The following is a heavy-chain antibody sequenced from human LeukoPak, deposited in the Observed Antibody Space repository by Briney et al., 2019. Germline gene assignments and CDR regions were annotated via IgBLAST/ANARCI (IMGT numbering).Heavy chain of an antibody. CDR2: VKHRGIT. CDR1: GGSFSGYY. V-gene: IGHV4-34*01. J-gene: IGHJ5*02. D-gene: IGHD6-13*01. Sequence: PSESLSLTYAVYGGSFSGYYWSWIRHPPGKGLEWIGEVKHRGITNYNPSFKSGVTISVEQSKKQFSLKLRSGTAADTAVYYCARRTPRLAAAGTRIENSWFDPWGEGTLVTVSS. CDR3: ARRTPRLAAAGTRIENSWFDP.